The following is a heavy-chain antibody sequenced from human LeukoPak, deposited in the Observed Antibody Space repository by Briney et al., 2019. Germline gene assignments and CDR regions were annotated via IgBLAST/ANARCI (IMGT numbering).Heavy chain of an antibody. V-gene: IGHV3-23*01. J-gene: IGHJ4*02. CDR1: GFTFSSYA. D-gene: IGHD6-6*01. Sequence: GGSLRLSCAASGFTFSSYAMSWVRQAPGKGLEWVSAISGSGGSTYYADSVKGRFTISRDNSKNALYLQMNSLRAEDTAVYYCAKLEYSSSKGDYWGQGTLVTVSS. CDR3: AKLEYSSSKGDY. CDR2: ISGSGGST.